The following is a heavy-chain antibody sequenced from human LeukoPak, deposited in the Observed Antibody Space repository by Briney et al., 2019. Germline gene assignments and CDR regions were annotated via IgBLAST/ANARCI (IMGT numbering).Heavy chain of an antibody. CDR2: IKQDGSEK. CDR1: GFTFSNYW. CDR3: ARYSAGGGVFDN. J-gene: IGHJ4*02. V-gene: IGHV3-7*04. Sequence: PGGSLRLSCVASGFTFSNYWMSWVRQAPGKGLEWVANIKQDGSEKYYVDSVEGRFTISRDNAKNALYLQMNSLRAEDTAVYYCARYSAGGGVFDNWGQGTLVTVSS. D-gene: IGHD6-13*01.